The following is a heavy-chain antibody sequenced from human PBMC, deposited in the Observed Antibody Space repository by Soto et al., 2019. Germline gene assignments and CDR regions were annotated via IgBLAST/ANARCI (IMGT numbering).Heavy chain of an antibody. J-gene: IGHJ4*02. V-gene: IGHV4-59*08. CDR3: VRGWQLPDY. D-gene: IGHD2-15*01. Sequence: SETLSLTCNVSGASISSYSYWGWFRQPPGKGLEWIGHIYYSGSTNYNPSLKSRVTISVDTSKNQLSLKVRSVTATDTAVYYCVRGWQLPDYWGQGTLVTVSS. CDR1: GASISSYSY. CDR2: IYYSGST.